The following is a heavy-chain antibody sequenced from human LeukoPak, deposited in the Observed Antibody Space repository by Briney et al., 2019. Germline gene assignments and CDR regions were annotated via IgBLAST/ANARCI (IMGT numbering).Heavy chain of an antibody. CDR1: GITFSGYW. J-gene: IGHJ5*02. V-gene: IGHV3-48*02. CDR2: ISSSSSTI. Sequence: PGGSLRLSCPVSGITFSGYWVHWIRQAPGKGLEWVSYISSSSSTIYYADSVKGRFTISRDNAKNSLYLQMNSLRDENTAVYYCARYQLLPRGKNWFDPWGQGTLVTVSS. D-gene: IGHD2-2*01. CDR3: ARYQLLPRGKNWFDP.